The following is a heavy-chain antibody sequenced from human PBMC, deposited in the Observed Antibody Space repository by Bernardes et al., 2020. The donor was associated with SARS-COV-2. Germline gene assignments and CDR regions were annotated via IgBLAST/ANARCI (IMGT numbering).Heavy chain of an antibody. CDR2: INGDGGGT. J-gene: IGHJ4*02. CDR3: VKFTVNGGSIDC. D-gene: IGHD3-10*01. V-gene: IGHV3-64D*06. CDR1: GFTFSTYT. Sequence: SLSLSCSASGFTFSTYTMHWVRQAPGKGLEYVSAINGDGGGTYYADSVKGRFTISRDNSRNTLYLQMRSLRPEDTALYYCVKFTVNGGSIDCWGQGTLVTVSP.